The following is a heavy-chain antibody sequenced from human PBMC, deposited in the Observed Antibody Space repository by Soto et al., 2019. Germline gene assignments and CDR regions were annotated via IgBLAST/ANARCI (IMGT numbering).Heavy chain of an antibody. J-gene: IGHJ4*02. D-gene: IGHD6-6*01. CDR1: GGSFSDYI. Sequence: SETLSLTCDVYGGSFSDYIWTWIRQTPGKGLEWIGIVHHYGSTNYNPSLKSRVTISMDTSKNQVSLRLSSVTAADTAVYYCVRSSIAPRLFMYPFDYWGQGTLVTVSS. CDR2: VHHYGST. V-gene: IGHV4-34*01. CDR3: VRSSIAPRLFMYPFDY.